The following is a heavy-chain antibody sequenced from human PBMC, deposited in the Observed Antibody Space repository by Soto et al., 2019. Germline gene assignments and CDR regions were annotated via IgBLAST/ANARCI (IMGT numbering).Heavy chain of an antibody. D-gene: IGHD2-21*02. V-gene: IGHV1-3*05. CDR2: INAGNGNT. CDR1: GYTFTSYA. CDR3: ARSIVVVTALDY. Sequence: QVQLVQSGAEEKKPGASVKVSCKASGYTFTSYAMHWVRQAPGQRLEWMGWINAGNGNTKYSQKFQGRVTITRDPSASTAYMELSSLRSEDTAVYYCARSIVVVTALDYWGPGTLVTVSS. J-gene: IGHJ4*02.